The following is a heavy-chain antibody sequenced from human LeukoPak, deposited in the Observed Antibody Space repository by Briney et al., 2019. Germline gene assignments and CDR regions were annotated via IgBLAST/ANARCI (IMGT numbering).Heavy chain of an antibody. CDR1: GGSISSGDYY. J-gene: IGHJ4*02. CDR2: IYYSGST. Sequence: PSETLSLTCTVSGGSISSGDYYWSWIRQPPGKGLEWIGYIYYSGSTYYNPSLKSRVTISVDTSKNQFSLKLSSVTAADTAVYYCAREPPYQGYYGSGSYFDYWGQGTLVTVSS. CDR3: AREPPYQGYYGSGSYFDY. D-gene: IGHD3-10*01. V-gene: IGHV4-30-4*01.